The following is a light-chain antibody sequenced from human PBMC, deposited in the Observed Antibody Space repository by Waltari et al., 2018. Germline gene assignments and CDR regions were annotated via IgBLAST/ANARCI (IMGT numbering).Light chain of an antibody. V-gene: IGLV3-27*01. CDR3: YSAADNNGV. J-gene: IGLJ3*02. CDR2: KDR. CDR1: VLAKTY. Sequence: SYELTQPSSVSVSPGQTARITCPGDVLAKTYARWFQQKPGQAPVLVIYKDRERPSGIPERFSGSSSGTTVTLTISGAQVEDEADYYCYSAADNNGVFGGGTKLTVL.